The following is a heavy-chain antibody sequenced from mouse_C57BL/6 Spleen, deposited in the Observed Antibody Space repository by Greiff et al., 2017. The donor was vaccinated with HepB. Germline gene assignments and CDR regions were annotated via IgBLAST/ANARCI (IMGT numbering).Heavy chain of an antibody. CDR3: ARNWDYFDV. V-gene: IGHV1-64*01. CDR2: IHPNSGST. Sequence: VQLQESGAELVKPGASVKLSCKASGYTFTSYWMHWVKQRPGQGLEWIGMIHPNSGSTNYNEKFKSKATLTVDKSARTAYMQLSSLTSEDSAVYYCARNWDYFDVWGTVTTVTVSS. J-gene: IGHJ1*03. D-gene: IGHD4-1*01. CDR1: GYTFTSYW.